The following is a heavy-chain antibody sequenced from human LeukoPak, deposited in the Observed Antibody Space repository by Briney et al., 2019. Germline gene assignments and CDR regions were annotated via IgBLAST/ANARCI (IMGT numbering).Heavy chain of an antibody. J-gene: IGHJ4*02. CDR1: GFAFISSA. V-gene: IGHV1-58*02. Sequence: SVKVSCKASGFAFISSAMQWVRQARGQRLEWIGWIVVGSGNTNYAQKFQERVTITRDMSTSTAYMELSSLRSEDTAVYYCAADLLTNNDYWGQGTLVTVSS. CDR2: IVVGSGNT. CDR3: AADLLTNNDY. D-gene: IGHD3-9*01.